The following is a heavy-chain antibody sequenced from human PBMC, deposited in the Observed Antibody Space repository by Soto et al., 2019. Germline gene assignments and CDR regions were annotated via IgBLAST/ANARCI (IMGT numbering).Heavy chain of an antibody. CDR1: GFTFSSYV. J-gene: IGHJ4*02. CDR3: ATNLIRGVITTYFDY. Sequence: QVQLVESGGGVVQPGRSLRLSCAASGFTFSSYVIHWVRQAPGKGLDWVAVISHDGSDKYYADSVKGRFTISRDNSKNTLYLQMNSLRAEDTAVYYCATNLIRGVITTYFDYWGQGTLLTVSS. V-gene: IGHV3-30-3*01. D-gene: IGHD3-10*01. CDR2: ISHDGSDK.